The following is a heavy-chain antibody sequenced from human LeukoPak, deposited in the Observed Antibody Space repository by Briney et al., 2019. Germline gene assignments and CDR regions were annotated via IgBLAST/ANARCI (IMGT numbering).Heavy chain of an antibody. CDR2: IIPIFGTA. CDR1: GGTFSSYA. Sequence: SVKVSCKASGGTFSSYAISWVRQAPGQGLEWMGGIIPIFGTANYAQKFQGRVTITADESTSTAYMELSSLRSEDTAVYYCARHYYDSSGPTPAGTYYFDYWGQGTLVTVSS. V-gene: IGHV1-69*01. D-gene: IGHD3-22*01. CDR3: ARHYYDSSGPTPAGTYYFDY. J-gene: IGHJ4*02.